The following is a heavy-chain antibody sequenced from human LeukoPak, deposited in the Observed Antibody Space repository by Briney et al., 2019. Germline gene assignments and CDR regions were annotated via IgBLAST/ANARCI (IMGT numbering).Heavy chain of an antibody. Sequence: GGSLRLSCAASGFTFSSYSMNWVRQAPGKGLEWVSSISSSSSYIYYADSVKGRFTISRDNAKNSLYLQMNSLRAEDTDVYYCARDFDNTFSLAYWGQGTLVTVYS. CDR2: ISSSSSYI. V-gene: IGHV3-21*01. CDR1: GFTFSSYS. CDR3: ARDFDNTFSLAY. D-gene: IGHD3-9*01. J-gene: IGHJ4*02.